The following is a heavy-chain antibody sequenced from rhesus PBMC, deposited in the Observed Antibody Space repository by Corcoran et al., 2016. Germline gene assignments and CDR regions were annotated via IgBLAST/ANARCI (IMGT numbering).Heavy chain of an antibody. CDR1: GYTFTEYY. J-gene: IGHJ5-2*02. D-gene: IGHD6-37*01. Sequence: EVQLVQSGAEVKKPGASVKISCKASGYTFTEYYLHSVRQAPGKGLGWRGRVETENGEEIHAQKFRDRVTITADTSTDTAYMELSSLRSEDTAVYYCATAVSLDVWGRGVLVTVSS. CDR2: VETENGEE. V-gene: IGHV1-111*02. CDR3: ATAVSLDV.